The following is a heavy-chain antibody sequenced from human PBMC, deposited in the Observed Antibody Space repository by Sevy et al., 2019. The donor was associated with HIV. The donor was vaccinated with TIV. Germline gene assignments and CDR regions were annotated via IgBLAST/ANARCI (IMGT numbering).Heavy chain of an antibody. D-gene: IGHD2-2*01. J-gene: IGHJ4*02. CDR1: EFIFTNAW. CDR3: TADLEYQLERYYFNY. V-gene: IGHV3-15*01. CDR2: IKSKTNGGTT. Sequence: GGSLRLSCAASEFIFTNAWMSWVRQAPGKGLEWVGRIKSKTNGGTTDYAGPVESRITISRDDSKKTLYLQMNSLKTEDKSGYYCTADLEYQLERYYFNYWGQGTLVTVSS.